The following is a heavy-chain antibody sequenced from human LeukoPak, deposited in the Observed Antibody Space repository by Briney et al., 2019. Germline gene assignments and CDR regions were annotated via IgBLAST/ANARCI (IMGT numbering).Heavy chain of an antibody. CDR3: ARGTRFLEWLFSEFDY. J-gene: IGHJ4*02. D-gene: IGHD3-3*01. CDR1: GFTVSSYS. CDR2: ISSSSSTI. Sequence: GGSLRLSCAASGFTVSSYSMNWVRQAPGKGLEWVSYISSSSSTIYYADSVKGRFTISRDNAKNSLYLQMNSLRAEDTAVYYCARGTRFLEWLFSEFDYWGQGTLVTVSS. V-gene: IGHV3-48*01.